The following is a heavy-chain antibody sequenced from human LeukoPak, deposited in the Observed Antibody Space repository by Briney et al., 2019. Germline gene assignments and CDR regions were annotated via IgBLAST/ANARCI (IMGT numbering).Heavy chain of an antibody. J-gene: IGHJ4*02. CDR3: ARHRSDYGDYLDY. D-gene: IGHD4-17*01. CDR1: GGSISSYY. Sequence: SSETLSLTCTVSGGSISSYYWSWIRQPPGKGLEWIGYIFYSGSTDYNPSLKSRATLSVDTSKNQFSLWLNSVTAADTAVYYCARHRSDYGDYLDYWGQGTLVTVSS. V-gene: IGHV4-59*08. CDR2: IFYSGST.